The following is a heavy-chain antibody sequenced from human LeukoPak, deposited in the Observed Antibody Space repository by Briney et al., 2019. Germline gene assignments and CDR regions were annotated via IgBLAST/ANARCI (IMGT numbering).Heavy chain of an antibody. CDR1: GYTFTRYG. CDR2: IGAYNGNT. V-gene: IGHV1-18*04. CDR3: ARDSLWFGELHHDY. D-gene: IGHD3-10*01. Sequence: ASVKVSCEASGYTFTRYGISWVRQAPGQGGEWMGWIGAYNGNTNYTQKLQGRVTMTTDTSTSTAYREVRSLRSDDSAVYYCARDSLWFGELHHDYWGQGTLVTVSS. J-gene: IGHJ4*02.